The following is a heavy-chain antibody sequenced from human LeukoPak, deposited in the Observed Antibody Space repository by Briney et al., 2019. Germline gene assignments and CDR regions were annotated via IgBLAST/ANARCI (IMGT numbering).Heavy chain of an antibody. CDR1: GGSISSYF. Sequence: SETPSLTRTVSGGSISSYFWSWIRQPAGKGLEWIGRIYTSGSTNYNPSLKSRVTMSVDTSKNQFSLKLSSVTAADTAVYYCARDQGITIFGVWFDPWGQGTLVTVSS. CDR2: IYTSGST. J-gene: IGHJ5*02. CDR3: ARDQGITIFGVWFDP. D-gene: IGHD3-3*01. V-gene: IGHV4-4*07.